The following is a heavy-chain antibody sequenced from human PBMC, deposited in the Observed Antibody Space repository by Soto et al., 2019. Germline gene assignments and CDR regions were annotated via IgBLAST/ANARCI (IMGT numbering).Heavy chain of an antibody. J-gene: IGHJ6*02. CDR3: ARGGSSSDNGMDV. D-gene: IGHD6-6*01. Sequence: EVQLVESGGGLVQPGGSLRLSCAASGFSFSTYSMNWVRQAPGKGLEWVSYISSRSYTIYYVDSVKGRFTISRDNAQISLYLQMNSLRDEDTAVDYCARGGSSSDNGMDVWGQGTTVTVSS. V-gene: IGHV3-48*02. CDR1: GFSFSTYS. CDR2: ISSRSYTI.